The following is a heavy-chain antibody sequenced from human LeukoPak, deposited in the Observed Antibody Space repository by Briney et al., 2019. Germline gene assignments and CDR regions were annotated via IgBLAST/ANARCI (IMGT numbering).Heavy chain of an antibody. Sequence: GGSLRLSCVASDFTFSTYGMNWVRQAPGTGPEWVSSISGSGSSIHYKESVRGRFTISRDNSRNSIYLQMNSLRAEDTAVYYCARGYYYDSSGYPDAFDIWGQGTMVTVSS. CDR2: ISGSGSSI. CDR3: ARGYYYDSSGYPDAFDI. CDR1: DFTFSTYG. J-gene: IGHJ3*02. D-gene: IGHD3-22*01. V-gene: IGHV3-21*01.